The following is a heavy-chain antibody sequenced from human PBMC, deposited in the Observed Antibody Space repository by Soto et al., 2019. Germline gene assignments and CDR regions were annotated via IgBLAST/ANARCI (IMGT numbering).Heavy chain of an antibody. Sequence: ASVKVSCKASGGTFSSYAISWVRQAPGQGLEWMGGIIPIFGTANYAQKFQGRVTITADESTSTAYMELSSLRSEDTAVYYCASATLGPSSGYFDYWGQGTLVTVSS. V-gene: IGHV1-69*13. CDR2: IIPIFGTA. CDR3: ASATLGPSSGYFDY. J-gene: IGHJ4*02. D-gene: IGHD3-22*01. CDR1: GGTFSSYA.